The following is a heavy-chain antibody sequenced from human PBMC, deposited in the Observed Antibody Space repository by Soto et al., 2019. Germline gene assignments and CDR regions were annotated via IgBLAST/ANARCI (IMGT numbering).Heavy chain of an antibody. CDR2: ISGGGGST. CDR1: GFTFSSYA. V-gene: IGHV3-23*01. CDR3: AKATATTGSSSWFDP. D-gene: IGHD1-1*01. J-gene: IGHJ5*02. Sequence: GGSLRLSCAASGFTFSSYAMNWVRHAPGKGLEWVSTISGGGGSTYYADSVKGRFTISRDNSKNTLYLQMNSLGVEDTAVYYCAKATATTGSSSWFDPWGQGTLVTVSS.